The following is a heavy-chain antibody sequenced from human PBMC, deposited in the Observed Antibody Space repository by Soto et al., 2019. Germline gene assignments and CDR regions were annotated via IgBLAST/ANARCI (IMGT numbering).Heavy chain of an antibody. CDR2: IVGSGGST. CDR3: AKDAVYGDGLWLVAY. D-gene: IGHD4-17*01. J-gene: IGHJ4*02. V-gene: IGHV3-23*01. CDR1: GFTFSNYA. Sequence: GGSLRLSCAASGFTFSNYARIWVRQAPGKGQERVSGIVGSGGSTYYADSVKGRFTISRDNSKNTLYLQMNSLRAEDTAVYYCAKDAVYGDGLWLVAYWGQGTLVTVSS.